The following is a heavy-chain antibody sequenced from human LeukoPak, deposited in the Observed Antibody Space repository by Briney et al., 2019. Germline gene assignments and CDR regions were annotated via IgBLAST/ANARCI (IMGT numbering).Heavy chain of an antibody. CDR2: ITTDGSGT. CDR1: GFTFSSHW. D-gene: IGHD5-24*01. V-gene: IGHV3-74*01. Sequence: PGGSLRLSCAASGFTFSSHWMHWVRQAPGKGLVWVSRITTDGSGTNYADSVKGRFTISRDNAKNTLYLQMNSLRAEDTAVYYCARGRRDGYTQDSWGQGTLVTVSS. J-gene: IGHJ4*02. CDR3: ARGRRDGYTQDS.